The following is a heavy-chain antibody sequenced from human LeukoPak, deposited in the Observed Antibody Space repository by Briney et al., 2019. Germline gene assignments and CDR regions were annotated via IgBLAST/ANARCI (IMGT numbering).Heavy chain of an antibody. D-gene: IGHD5-12*01. V-gene: IGHV4-34*01. CDR3: ARGPRYSGYDLNY. CDR2: INHSGST. CDR1: GGSFSGYY. J-gene: IGHJ4*02. Sequence: PSETLSLTCAVYGGSFSGYYWSWIRQPPGKGLEWIGEINHSGSTNYNPSLKSRVTISVDTSKSQFSLKLSSVTAADTAVYYCARGPRYSGYDLNYWGQGTLVTVSS.